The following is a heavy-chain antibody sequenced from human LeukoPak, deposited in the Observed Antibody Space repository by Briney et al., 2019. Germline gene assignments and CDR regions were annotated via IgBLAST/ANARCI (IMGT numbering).Heavy chain of an antibody. V-gene: IGHV1-2*02. CDR2: INPKDGGT. CDR1: GYTFTDYY. D-gene: IGHD3-10*01. Sequence: EASMKVSCKASGYTFTDYYIHLVRQAPGQGLEWMAWINPKDGGTRYAQNFRGRVTMTRDTPISTAYMDLSRLTSDDTAVYYCATHGSGSYFAFHLWGQGTTVTVSS. CDR3: ATHGSGSYFAFHL. J-gene: IGHJ3*01.